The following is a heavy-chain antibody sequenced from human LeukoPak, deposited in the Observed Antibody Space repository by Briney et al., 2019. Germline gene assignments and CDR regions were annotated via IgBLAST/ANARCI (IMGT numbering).Heavy chain of an antibody. D-gene: IGHD6-19*01. CDR1: GFTFSSYW. CDR3: ARDGYSSGWYYFDY. J-gene: IGHJ4*02. CDR2: VNTDGSST. V-gene: IGHV3-74*01. Sequence: GGSLRLSCAASGFTFSSYWMHWVRQAPGKGLVWVSRVNTDGSSTTYVDSVKGRFTISRDNAKNTLYLQMNSLRAEDTAVYYCARDGYSSGWYYFDYWGQGTLLTVSS.